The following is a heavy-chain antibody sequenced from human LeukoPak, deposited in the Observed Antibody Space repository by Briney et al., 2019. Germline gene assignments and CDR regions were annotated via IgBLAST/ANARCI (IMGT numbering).Heavy chain of an antibody. CDR3: ARARGYSGYAYFDY. V-gene: IGHV4-59*01. D-gene: IGHD5-12*01. CDR2: IYYSGST. Sequence: PSETLSLTCTVSGDSISSYYWSWIWQPPGKGLEWIGYIYYSGSTNYNPSLKSRVTISVDTSKNQFSLKLSSVTAADTAVYYCARARGYSGYAYFDYWGQGTLVTVSS. J-gene: IGHJ4*02. CDR1: GDSISSYY.